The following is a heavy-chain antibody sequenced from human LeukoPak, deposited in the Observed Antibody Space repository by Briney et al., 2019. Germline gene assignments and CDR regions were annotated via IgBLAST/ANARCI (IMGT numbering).Heavy chain of an antibody. V-gene: IGHV4-4*07. CDR1: GGSISSYY. D-gene: IGHD2-15*01. CDR3: ARALGYCSGGSCYSSVAQFDP. Sequence: SETLSLTCTVSGGSISSYYWSWIRQPAGKGLEWIGRIYTSGSTNYNPSLKSRVTMSVDTSKNQFSLKLSSVTAADTAVYYCARALGYCSGGSCYSSVAQFDPWGQRTLVTVSS. CDR2: IYTSGST. J-gene: IGHJ5*02.